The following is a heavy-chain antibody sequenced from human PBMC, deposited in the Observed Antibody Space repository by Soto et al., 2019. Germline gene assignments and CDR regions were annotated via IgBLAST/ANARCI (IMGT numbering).Heavy chain of an antibody. CDR2: ISYDGSNK. CDR1: GFTFSSYA. J-gene: IGHJ6*02. D-gene: IGHD3-10*01. Sequence: QVQLVESGGGVVQPGRSLRLSCAASGFTFSSYAMHWVRQAPGKGLEWVAVISYDGSNKYYADSVKGRFTISRDNSKNTLYLQMNSLRAEDTAVYYCASSGTLWFGESLYGMDVWGQGTTVTVSS. CDR3: ASSGTLWFGESLYGMDV. V-gene: IGHV3-30-3*01.